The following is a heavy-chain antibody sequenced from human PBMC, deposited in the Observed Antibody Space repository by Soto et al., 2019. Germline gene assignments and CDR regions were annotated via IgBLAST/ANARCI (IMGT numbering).Heavy chain of an antibody. CDR1: GYTFTSYG. CDR3: ARGQYSSGWYEVDY. V-gene: IGHV1-18*01. J-gene: IGHJ4*02. Sequence: ASVKVSCKASGYTFTSYGISWVRQAPGQGLEWMGWISAYNGNTNYAQKLQGRVTMTTDTSTSTAYMELSRLRSDDTAVYYCARGQYSSGWYEVDYWGQGTLVTVSS. D-gene: IGHD6-19*01. CDR2: ISAYNGNT.